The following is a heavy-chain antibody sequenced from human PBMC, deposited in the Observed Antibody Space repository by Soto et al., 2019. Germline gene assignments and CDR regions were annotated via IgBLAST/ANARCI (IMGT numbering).Heavy chain of an antibody. D-gene: IGHD1-20*01. CDR2: INWDGGTT. CDR1: EFSFRDYA. J-gene: IGHJ4*02. CDR3: VKGDITGTSYFGF. Sequence: GGSLRLSCAASEFSFRDYAMHWVRHAPEKGLQWVSVINWDGGTTYYADSVRGRFTISRDNRKNSLFLQMNSLRPEDSALYYCVKGDITGTSYFGFWGQGTPVTVSS. V-gene: IGHV3-43D*04.